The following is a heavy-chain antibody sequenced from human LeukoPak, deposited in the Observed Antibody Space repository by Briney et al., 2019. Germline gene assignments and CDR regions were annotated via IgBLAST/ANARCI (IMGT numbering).Heavy chain of an antibody. CDR1: GFTFSTYV. V-gene: IGHV3-64D*06. J-gene: IGHJ4*02. CDR2: ISSNGDNT. CDR3: VRGTGY. Sequence: GGSLRLSCSVSGFTFSTYVMHWVRQAPGKGLEYFSAISSNGDNTYYEDSVKGRFTISRDNSKNTLYLQMSSLRADDTAVYYRVRGTGYWGQGTLVTVSS.